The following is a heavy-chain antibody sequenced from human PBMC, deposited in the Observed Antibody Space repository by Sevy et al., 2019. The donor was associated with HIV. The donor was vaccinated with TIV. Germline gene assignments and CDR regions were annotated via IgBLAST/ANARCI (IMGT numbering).Heavy chain of an antibody. J-gene: IGHJ6*03. V-gene: IGHV3-30-3*01. CDR1: GFTFSSYA. CDR2: ISYDGSNK. CDR3: ARGRPAAIRGRPSGYYYMDV. D-gene: IGHD2-2*01. Sequence: GGSLRLSCAASGFTFSSYAMHWVRQAPGKGLEWVAVISYDGSNKYYAESVKGRFTISRDNSKNTLYLQMNSLRAEDTAVYYCARGRPAAIRGRPSGYYYMDVWGKGTTVTVSS.